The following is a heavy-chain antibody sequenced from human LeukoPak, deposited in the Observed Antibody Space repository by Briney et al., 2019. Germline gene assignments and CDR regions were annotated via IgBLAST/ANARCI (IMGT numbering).Heavy chain of an antibody. Sequence: GGSMRLSCAASGFTFSSYEMNWVRQAPGEGLEWVSYISSSGSTIYYADSVKGRFTISRDNAKNSLYLQMNSLRAEDTAVYYCARILLWFGELYDYWGQGTLVTVSS. CDR3: ARILLWFGELYDY. J-gene: IGHJ4*02. D-gene: IGHD3-10*01. CDR1: GFTFSSYE. CDR2: ISSSGSTI. V-gene: IGHV3-48*03.